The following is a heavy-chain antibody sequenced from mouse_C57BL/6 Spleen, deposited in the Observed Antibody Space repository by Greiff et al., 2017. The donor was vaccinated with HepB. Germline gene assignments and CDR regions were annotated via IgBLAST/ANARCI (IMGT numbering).Heavy chain of an antibody. J-gene: IGHJ3*01. CDR1: GYTFTDYN. CDR3: ANGYSAWFAY. Sequence: VQLQKSEPELVKPGASVKMSCKASGYTFTDYNMHWVKQSHGKSLEWIGYINPNNGGTSYNQKFKGKATLTVNKSSSTAYMELRSLTSEDSAVYYCANGYSAWFAYWGQGTLVTVSA. V-gene: IGHV1-22*01. D-gene: IGHD1-2*01. CDR2: INPNNGGT.